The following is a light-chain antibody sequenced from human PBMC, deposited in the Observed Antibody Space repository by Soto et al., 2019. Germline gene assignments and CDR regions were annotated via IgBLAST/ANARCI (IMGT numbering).Light chain of an antibody. CDR3: QSYDSSLSGSV. Sequence: QSVLTQPPSASGSPGQSVTLSCTGTSSDVGGYNYVSWYQQHPGKAPKLMIYEVSKRPSGVPDRFSGSKSGNTASLTVSGLQAEDEADYYCQSYDSSLSGSVFGGGTKLTVL. CDR2: EVS. CDR1: SSDVGGYNY. V-gene: IGLV2-8*01. J-gene: IGLJ2*01.